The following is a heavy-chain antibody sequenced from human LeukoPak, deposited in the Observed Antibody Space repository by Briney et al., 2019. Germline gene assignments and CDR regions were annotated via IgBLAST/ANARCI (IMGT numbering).Heavy chain of an antibody. CDR1: GYTFTIYG. D-gene: IGHD3-22*01. V-gene: IGHV1-18*01. J-gene: IGHJ4*02. CDR2: ISAYNGNT. Sequence: ASVKVSCKASGYTFTIYGISWVRQAPGQGLEWMGWISAYNGNTNYVQKLQGRVTMTTDTSTSTAYMELRSLRSDDTAVYYCARDPAQRNYYYDSSGYVYFDYWGQGTLVTVSS. CDR3: ARDPAQRNYYYDSSGYVYFDY.